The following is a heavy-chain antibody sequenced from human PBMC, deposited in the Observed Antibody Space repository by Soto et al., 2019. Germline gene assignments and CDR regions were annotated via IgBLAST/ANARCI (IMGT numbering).Heavy chain of an antibody. CDR3: ARDNGSGSYHYYYGMDV. D-gene: IGHD3-10*01. V-gene: IGHV4-31*03. CDR2: IYYSGST. J-gene: IGHJ6*02. CDR1: GGSISSGGYY. Sequence: QVQLQESGPGLVKPSQTLSLTCTVSGGSISSGGYYWSWIRQHPGKGLEWIGYIYYSGSTYYNPSLKSRVTISVDASKNRFPLKVSSGTAADTAVYYCARDNGSGSYHYYYGMDVWGQGTTVTVSS.